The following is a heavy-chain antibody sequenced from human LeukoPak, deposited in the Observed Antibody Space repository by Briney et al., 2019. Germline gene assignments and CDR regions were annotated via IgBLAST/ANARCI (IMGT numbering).Heavy chain of an antibody. CDR2: INHSGNT. J-gene: IGHJ6*02. CDR3: ARVWSPRRTRITSRGAVNLGFYYNGMDV. Sequence: RTSETLSLTCAVNGGSFSGYYWSWIRQSPEKGLEWIGEINHSGNTNDNPSLKSRLSISVDTSKKEFSLKLTSVTAADTAVYYCARVWSPRRTRITSRGAVNLGFYYNGMDVWGQGTTVTVSS. V-gene: IGHV4-34*01. D-gene: IGHD3-3*01. CDR1: GGSFSGYY.